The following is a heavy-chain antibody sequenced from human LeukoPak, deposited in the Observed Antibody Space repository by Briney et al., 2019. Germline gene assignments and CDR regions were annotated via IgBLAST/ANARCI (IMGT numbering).Heavy chain of an antibody. V-gene: IGHV3-21*04. D-gene: IGHD1-26*01. CDR3: ASTATFDY. Sequence: GGSLRLSCAGSGITFSSYSMNWVRQAPGKGLEWVSSITSSSNYIYYEDSVKGRFTISRDNAKKSLYLQMNSLRAEDTAVYYCASTATFDYWGQGTLVTVSS. CDR2: ITSSSNYI. CDR1: GITFSSYS. J-gene: IGHJ4*02.